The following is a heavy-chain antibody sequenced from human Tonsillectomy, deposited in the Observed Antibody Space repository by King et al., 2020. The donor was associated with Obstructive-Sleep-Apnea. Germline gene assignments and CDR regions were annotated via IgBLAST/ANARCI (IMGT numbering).Heavy chain of an antibody. J-gene: IGHJ4*02. CDR2: IYPRDSDT. Sequence: QLVQSGAEVKEPGESLEISCNGSGYTFTTYWIGWVRQMPGKGREWIGIIYPRDSDTRYSPSFQGPVTISVHKSISTAYLQWSSLKASDTAMYYCARGYDRNYFDYWGQGTLVTVSS. V-gene: IGHV5-51*01. CDR1: GYTFTTYW. CDR3: ARGYDRNYFDY. D-gene: IGHD5-12*01.